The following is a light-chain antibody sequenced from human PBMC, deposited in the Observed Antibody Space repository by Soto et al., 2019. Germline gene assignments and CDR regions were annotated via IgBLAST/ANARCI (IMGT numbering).Light chain of an antibody. J-gene: IGKJ1*01. Sequence: EIVLTQSPATLSLSPGERATLSCRAGQSVSSYLAWYQQKPGQAPRLLXYDASNRATGIPDRFTGSGSGTDFTLTISRLEPEDFAVYYGQQRGGSPPTWTFGQGTKVDIK. CDR2: DAS. CDR3: QQRGGSPPTWT. CDR1: QSVSSY. V-gene: IGKV3-11*01.